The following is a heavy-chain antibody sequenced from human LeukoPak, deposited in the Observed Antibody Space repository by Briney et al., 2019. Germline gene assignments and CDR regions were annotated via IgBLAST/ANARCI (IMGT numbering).Heavy chain of an antibody. D-gene: IGHD3-10*01. CDR1: GGSISSYY. V-gene: IGHV4-59*01. CDR3: ASVGSGSSPFDY. CDR2: IYYSGST. Sequence: SETLSLTCTVSGGSISSYYWSWIRQPPGKGLEWIGYIYYSGSTNYNPSLKSRVTISVDTSKNQFSLKLSSVTAADTAVYYCASVGSGSSPFDYWGQGTLVTASS. J-gene: IGHJ4*02.